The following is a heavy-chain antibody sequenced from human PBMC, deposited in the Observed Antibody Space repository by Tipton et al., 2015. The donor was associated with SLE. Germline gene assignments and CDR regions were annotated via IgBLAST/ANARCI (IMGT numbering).Heavy chain of an antibody. V-gene: IGHV4-59*12. CDR3: ARDRVPAIISQSGYMDV. CDR1: GDSINTYY. Sequence: TLSLTCTVSGDSINTYYWNWIRQSPGRGLEWIGYIYFSGSANYNPSLKSRITISVDTSKKQFSLKLSSVTAADTAVYFCARDRVPAIISQSGYMDVWGNGTTVSVSS. J-gene: IGHJ6*03. CDR2: IYFSGSA. D-gene: IGHD2-2*01.